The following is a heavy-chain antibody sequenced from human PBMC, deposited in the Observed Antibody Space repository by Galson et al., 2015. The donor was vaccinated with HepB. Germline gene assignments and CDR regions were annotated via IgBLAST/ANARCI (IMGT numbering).Heavy chain of an antibody. CDR3: AREGKWELRTAPGYYYYMDV. CDR2: ISAYNGNT. Sequence: SVKVSCKASGYTFTSYGISWVRQAPGQGLEWMGWISAYNGNTNYAQKLQGRVTMTTDTSTSTAYMELRSLRSDDTAVYYCAREGKWELRTAPGYYYYMDVWGEGTTVTVSS. CDR1: GYTFTSYG. V-gene: IGHV1-18*01. D-gene: IGHD1-26*01. J-gene: IGHJ6*03.